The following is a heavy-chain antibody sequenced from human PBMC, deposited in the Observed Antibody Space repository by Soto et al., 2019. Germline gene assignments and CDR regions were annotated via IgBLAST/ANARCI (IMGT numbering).Heavy chain of an antibody. CDR2: IYYSGST. CDR1: GGSISSYY. V-gene: IGHV4-59*01. J-gene: IGHJ6*02. CDR3: ARGDGILRYYYGMDV. Sequence: PSETLSLTCTVSGGSISSYYWSWIRQPPGKGLEWIGYIYYSGSTNYNPSLKSRVTISVDTSKNQFSLKLSSVTAADTAVYYCARGDGILRYYYGMDVWRQGTTVTVSS. D-gene: IGHD1-20*01.